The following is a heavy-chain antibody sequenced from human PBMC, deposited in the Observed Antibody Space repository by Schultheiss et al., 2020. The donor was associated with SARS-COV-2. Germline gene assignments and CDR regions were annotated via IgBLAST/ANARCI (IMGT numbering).Heavy chain of an antibody. J-gene: IGHJ6*02. CDR1: GGSISSGGYY. D-gene: IGHD1-20*01. CDR3: AKGEFSITGTYGMDV. CDR2: IYHSGST. V-gene: IGHV4-39*07. Sequence: SETLSLTCTVSGGSISSGGYYWSWIRQPPGKGLEWIGSIYHSGSTNYNPSLKSRVTISVDTSKNQFSLKLSSVTAADTAVYYCAKGEFSITGTYGMDVWGQGTTVTVSS.